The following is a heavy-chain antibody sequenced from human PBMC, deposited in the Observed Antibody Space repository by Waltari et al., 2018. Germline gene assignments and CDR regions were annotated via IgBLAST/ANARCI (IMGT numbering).Heavy chain of an antibody. CDR1: GFTFISSW. D-gene: IGHD6-13*01. Sequence: EVQLVESGGDSVQPGGSLRLSCAVSGFTFISSWMHWVGQDPGKGLVWVSRINRDGSTTTYADSVKGRFTISRDNAKNTLYLQMNSLRAEDTAVYYCAREIAVTGQYYFDYWGQGTLVTVSS. J-gene: IGHJ4*02. CDR2: INRDGSTT. V-gene: IGHV3-74*01. CDR3: AREIAVTGQYYFDY.